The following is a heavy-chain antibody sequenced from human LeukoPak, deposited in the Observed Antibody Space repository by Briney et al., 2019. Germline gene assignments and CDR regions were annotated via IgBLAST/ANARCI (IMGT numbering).Heavy chain of an antibody. D-gene: IGHD6-6*01. CDR2: IYHSGST. CDR1: GGSISSGGYY. J-gene: IGHJ5*02. V-gene: IGHV4-30-2*01. CDR3: ARLELDKYSSSSPSNH. Sequence: SETLSLTCTVSGGSISSGGYYWSWIRQPPGKGLEWIGYIYHSGSTYYNPSLKSRVTISVDRSKNQFSLKLSSVTAADTAVYYCARLELDKYSSSSPSNHWGQGTLVTVSS.